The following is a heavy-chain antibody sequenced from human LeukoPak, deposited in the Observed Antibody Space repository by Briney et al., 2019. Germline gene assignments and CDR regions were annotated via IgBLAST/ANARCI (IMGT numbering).Heavy chain of an antibody. CDR1: GYTFTGYY. CDR3: ARADDSSGYWGSPAPYYFDY. J-gene: IGHJ4*02. D-gene: IGHD3-22*01. CDR2: INPNSGGT. Sequence: ASVKVSCKASGYTFTGYYMHWVRQAPGQGLEWMGWINPNSGGTNYAQKFQGRVTMTRDTSISTAYMELSRLRSDDTAVYCCARADDSSGYWGSPAPYYFDYWGQGTLVTVSS. V-gene: IGHV1-2*02.